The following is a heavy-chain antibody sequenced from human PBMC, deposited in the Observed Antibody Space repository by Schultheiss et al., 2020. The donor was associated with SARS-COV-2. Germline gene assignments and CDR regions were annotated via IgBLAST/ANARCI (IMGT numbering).Heavy chain of an antibody. D-gene: IGHD3-22*01. V-gene: IGHV4-34*01. J-gene: IGHJ4*02. CDR1: GGSFSGYY. Sequence: SETLSLTCAVYGGSFSGYYWSWIRQPLGKGLAWIGEINHSGRTNYNQSLKSRVTISVDTSKNQFSLKLSSVTAADTAVYYCARGQRAYYYDSSGSPFDYWGQGTLVTVSS. CDR2: INHSGRT. CDR3: ARGQRAYYYDSSGSPFDY.